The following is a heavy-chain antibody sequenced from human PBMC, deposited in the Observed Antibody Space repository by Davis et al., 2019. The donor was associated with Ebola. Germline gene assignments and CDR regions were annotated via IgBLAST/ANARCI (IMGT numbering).Heavy chain of an antibody. CDR1: GGSISSSSYY. Sequence: GSLRLSCTVSGGSISSSSYYWGWIRQPPGKGLEWIGSIYYSGSTYYNPSLKSRVTISVDTSKNQFSLKLSSVTAADTAVYYCARQEDGVREDYYNGMDVWGQGTTVTVSS. J-gene: IGHJ6*02. D-gene: IGHD1-26*01. CDR3: ARQEDGVREDYYNGMDV. V-gene: IGHV4-39*01. CDR2: IYYSGST.